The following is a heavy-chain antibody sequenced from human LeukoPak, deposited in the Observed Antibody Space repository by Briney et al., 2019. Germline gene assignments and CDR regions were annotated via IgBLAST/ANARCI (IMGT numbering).Heavy chain of an antibody. CDR2: ISACNGNT. CDR1: GYTFTSYG. D-gene: IGHD3-22*01. CDR3: ARDGDYYDSSGYYDY. J-gene: IGHJ4*02. V-gene: IGHV1-18*01. Sequence: GASVKVSCKASGYTFTSYGISWVRQAPGQGLEWMGWISACNGNTNYAQKLQGRVTMTTDTSTSTAYMELRSLRSDDTAVYYCARDGDYYDSSGYYDYWGQGTLVTVSS.